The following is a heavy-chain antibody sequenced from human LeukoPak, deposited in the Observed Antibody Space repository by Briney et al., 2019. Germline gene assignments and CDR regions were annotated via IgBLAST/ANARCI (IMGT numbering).Heavy chain of an antibody. J-gene: IGHJ3*02. CDR2: IKQDGGEI. CDR1: GVTFSDCW. V-gene: IGHV3-7*01. Sequence: GGSLRLSCAASGVTFSDCWMNWVRQTPGKGLEWLANIKQDGGEIYYLDSVKGRFTISRDNAKNSVYLQMNSLRAEDTAVYYCMRGVRGATQFDAFDIWGQGTTVTVSS. CDR3: MRGVRGATQFDAFDI. D-gene: IGHD3-10*01.